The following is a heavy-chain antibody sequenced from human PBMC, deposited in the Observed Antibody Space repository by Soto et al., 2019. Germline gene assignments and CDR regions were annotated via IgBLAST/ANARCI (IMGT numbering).Heavy chain of an antibody. J-gene: IGHJ5*02. V-gene: IGHV4-31*01. Sequence: QVQLQESGPGLVRPSQTLSLTCTVSGGSISSGDYYWNWIRQHPGKGLEWIGYIYYSGSTYYNPSLKSLLTISVDTSKNQFSLKLSSVTAADTAVYYCARGIGFCSSTSCYEIDPWGQGTLVTVSS. CDR3: ARGIGFCSSTSCYEIDP. D-gene: IGHD2-2*03. CDR2: IYYSGST. CDR1: GGSISSGDYY.